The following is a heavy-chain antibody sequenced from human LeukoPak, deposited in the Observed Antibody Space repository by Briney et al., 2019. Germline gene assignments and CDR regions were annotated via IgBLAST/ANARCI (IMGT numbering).Heavy chain of an antibody. CDR2: ISHGGST. CDR1: GGSFSGYY. J-gene: IGHJ4*02. D-gene: IGHD3-22*01. Sequence: PSETLSLTCAVYGGSFSGYYWSWIRQPPGRGLEWIGTISHGGSTYYNPSFESRVTISVDTSKIQFSLQLSSVTAADTAMYYCARHIWNYLDSSGYYQNSPYYFDSWGQGTLVIVSS. V-gene: IGHV4-34*01. CDR3: ARHIWNYLDSSGYYQNSPYYFDS.